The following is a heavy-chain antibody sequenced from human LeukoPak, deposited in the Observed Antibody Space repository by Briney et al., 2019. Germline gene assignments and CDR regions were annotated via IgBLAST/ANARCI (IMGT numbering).Heavy chain of an antibody. V-gene: IGHV4-31*03. J-gene: IGHJ4*02. CDR2: IYYSGNT. CDR1: GVSISSGGYY. Sequence: PSETLSLTCTVSGVSISSGGYYWSWIRQHPGKGLEWIGYIYYSGNTYYNPSLKSRATISVDTSKNQFSLKLNSVTAADTAVYYCASLYSSSLVVDYWGQGTLVTVS. D-gene: IGHD6-13*01. CDR3: ASLYSSSLVVDY.